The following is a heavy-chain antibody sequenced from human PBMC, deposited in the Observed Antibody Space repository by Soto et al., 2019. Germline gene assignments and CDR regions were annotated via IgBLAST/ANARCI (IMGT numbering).Heavy chain of an antibody. CDR1: GFTFSNYV. CDR3: AKGDYDYSNYYGLDV. V-gene: IGHV3-23*01. CDR2: ITGGDSYT. Sequence: PGGSLTLSCTASGFTFSNYVMNWVRQAPGKGLEWVSAITGGDSYTYYADSVKGRFTISRDNSKNTLFLQMNSLRGEDTAVYYCAKGDYDYSNYYGLDVWGQGTTVTVSS. J-gene: IGHJ6*02. D-gene: IGHD4-4*01.